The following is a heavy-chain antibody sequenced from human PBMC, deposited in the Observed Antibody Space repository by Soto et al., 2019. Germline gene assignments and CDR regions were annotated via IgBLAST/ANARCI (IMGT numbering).Heavy chain of an antibody. CDR1: GGSISSNNYY. J-gene: IGHJ5*02. CDR3: ARGTEYLTRFDP. CDR2: SHYRGSA. V-gene: IGHV4-39*01. Sequence: SETLSLTCTVSGGSISSNNYYWGWIRQPPGKGLEWIGSSHYRGSAYYNPSLKSRVTISADTSKNQFSLHLSSVTAADTAVYYCARGTEYLTRFDPWGQGTLVTVSS. D-gene: IGHD6-6*01.